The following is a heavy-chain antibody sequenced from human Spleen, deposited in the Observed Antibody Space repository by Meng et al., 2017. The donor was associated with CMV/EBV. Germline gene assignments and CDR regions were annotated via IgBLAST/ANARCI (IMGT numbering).Heavy chain of an antibody. J-gene: IGHJ4*02. CDR3: AKSRNGYGGEDH. D-gene: IGHD5-12*01. CDR2: ISDSGGNT. Sequence: GESLKISCAASGFIVSSSYMSWVRQSPGKGLEWVSTISDSGGNTYYPDSVKGRFTISRDNSNKTVFLQMNRLRAEDTAIYYCAKSRNGYGGEDHWGQGMLVTVSS. V-gene: IGHV3-23*01. CDR1: GFIVSSSY.